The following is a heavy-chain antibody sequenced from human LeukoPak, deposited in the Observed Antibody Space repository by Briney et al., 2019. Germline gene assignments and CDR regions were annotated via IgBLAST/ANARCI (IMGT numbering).Heavy chain of an antibody. J-gene: IGHJ4*02. CDR1: GFTFSGSA. CDR2: ISYDGSNK. V-gene: IGHV3-30-3*01. Sequence: PGGSLRLSCAASGFTFSGSAMHWVRQAPGKGLEWVAVISYDGSNKYYADSVKGRFTISRDNSKNTLYLQMNSLRAEDAAVYYCARDVYSSSSGGDYWGQGTLVTVSS. D-gene: IGHD6-6*01. CDR3: ARDVYSSSSGGDY.